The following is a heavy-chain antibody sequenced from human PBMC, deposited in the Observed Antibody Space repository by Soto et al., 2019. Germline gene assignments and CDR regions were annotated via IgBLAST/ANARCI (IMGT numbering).Heavy chain of an antibody. CDR3: ARGAAIQWFGELIDGVSWFDP. Sequence: GGSLRLSCAASGFTFSSYWMHWVRQAPGKGLVWVSRINSDGSSTSYADSVKGRFTISRDNAKNTLYLQMNSLRAEDTAVYYCARGAAIQWFGELIDGVSWFDPWGQGTLVTVSS. V-gene: IGHV3-74*01. CDR2: INSDGSST. CDR1: GFTFSSYW. J-gene: IGHJ5*02. D-gene: IGHD3-10*01.